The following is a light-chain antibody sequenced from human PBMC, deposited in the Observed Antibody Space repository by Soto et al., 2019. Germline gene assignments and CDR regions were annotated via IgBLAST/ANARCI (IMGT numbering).Light chain of an antibody. J-gene: IGKJ4*01. Sequence: AIRMTQSPSSLSASTGDRCTITFRASQGISSYLAWYQQKPGKAPKLLIYAASTLQSGVPSRFSGSGSGTDFTLTISCLQSEDFATYYCQQYYSYPLTFGGGTKVDIK. CDR3: QQYYSYPLT. CDR2: AAS. CDR1: QGISSY. V-gene: IGKV1-8*01.